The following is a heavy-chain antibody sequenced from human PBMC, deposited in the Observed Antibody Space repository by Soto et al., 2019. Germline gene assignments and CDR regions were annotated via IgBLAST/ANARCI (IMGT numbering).Heavy chain of an antibody. CDR2: IWYDGTNQ. Sequence: GGSLRLSCAASGFTFGNYGMHWVRQAPGKGLEWVALIWYDGTNQNYADSVKGRFTISRDNSKNTLYLQMNTLRAEDAAVYYCVRDGLTGTSLVLDSWGQGTLVTVSS. J-gene: IGHJ5*01. CDR1: GFTFGNYG. D-gene: IGHD1-20*01. CDR3: VRDGLTGTSLVLDS. V-gene: IGHV3-33*01.